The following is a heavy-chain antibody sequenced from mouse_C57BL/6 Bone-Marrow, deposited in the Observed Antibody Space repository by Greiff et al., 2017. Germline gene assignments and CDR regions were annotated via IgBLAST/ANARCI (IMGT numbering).Heavy chain of an antibody. CDR1: GFTFSSYG. CDR3: ARHGYDYAWFAY. J-gene: IGHJ3*01. D-gene: IGHD2-4*01. V-gene: IGHV5-6*01. CDR2: VSSGGSYT. Sequence: EVQRVESGGDLVKPGGSLKLSCAASGFTFSSYGMSWVRQTPDKRLEWVATVSSGGSYTNYPDSVKGRFTISRNNAKNTLYLQMSSLKSEDTAMYYCARHGYDYAWFAYWGQGTLVTVSA.